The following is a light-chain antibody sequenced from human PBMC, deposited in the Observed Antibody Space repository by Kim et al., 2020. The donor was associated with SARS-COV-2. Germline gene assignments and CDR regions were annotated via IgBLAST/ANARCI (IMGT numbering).Light chain of an antibody. J-gene: IGLJ3*02. Sequence: QRVTTSCCASTCSVGGNTVDVYQHLQETATKLLLYSNNQRPSGVPDRVSGSKSGTAASLAISGLQSEDEADYYCAAWDDSLNAWVFGGGTKLTVL. CDR1: TCSVGGNT. CDR3: AAWDDSLNAWV. CDR2: SNN. V-gene: IGLV1-44*01.